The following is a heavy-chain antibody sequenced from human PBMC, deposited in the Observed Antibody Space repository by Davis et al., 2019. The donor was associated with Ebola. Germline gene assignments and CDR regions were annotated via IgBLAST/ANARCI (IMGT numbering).Heavy chain of an antibody. J-gene: IGHJ6*02. CDR2: IYYSGST. D-gene: IGHD3-16*01. Sequence: PSETLSLTCTVSGGSISSYYWSWIRQPPGKGLEWIGYIYYSGSTNYNPSLKSRVTISVDTSKNQFSLKLSSVTAADTAVYYCARESRRLYSYDYYYYYGMDVWGQGTTVTVSS. CDR3: ARESRRLYSYDYYYYYGMDV. CDR1: GGSISSYY. V-gene: IGHV4-59*01.